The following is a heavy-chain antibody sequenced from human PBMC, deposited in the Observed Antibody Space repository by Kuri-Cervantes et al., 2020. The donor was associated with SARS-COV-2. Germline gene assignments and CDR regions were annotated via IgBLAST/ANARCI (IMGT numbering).Heavy chain of an antibody. CDR2: IIPIFGTA. CDR1: GGSFSSYA. V-gene: IGHV1-69*06. J-gene: IGHJ4*02. D-gene: IGHD2-15*01. CDR3: TRADIGHCSGATCDGFDS. Sequence: SVKVSCKDSGGSFSSYAISWVRQAPGQGLEWMGGIIPIFGTANHAQKFQGRVTITADKSTSTAHMELSSLRSEDTAVYFCTRADIGHCSGATCDGFDSWGQGTLVTVSS.